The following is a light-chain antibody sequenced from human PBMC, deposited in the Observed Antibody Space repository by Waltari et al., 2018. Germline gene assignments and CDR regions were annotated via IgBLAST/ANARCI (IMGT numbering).Light chain of an antibody. Sequence: QSVLTQPPSTSGTPGQRVTISCSGSSSNIGTNPANWYQHPPGTAPKLLIYSNNQRPSGAPGRFSGSKSGTSASLAISGLQSEDEADYYCAAWDDTLNGYVFGTGTKVTVL. CDR2: SNN. V-gene: IGLV1-44*01. CDR1: SSNIGTNP. CDR3: AAWDDTLNGYV. J-gene: IGLJ1*01.